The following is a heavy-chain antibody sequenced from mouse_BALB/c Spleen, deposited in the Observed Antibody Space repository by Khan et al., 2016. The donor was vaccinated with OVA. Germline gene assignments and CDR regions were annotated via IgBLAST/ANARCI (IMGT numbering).Heavy chain of an antibody. CDR2: IYPGSDST. Sequence: QVQLQQPGPELVKPGASVKMSCKASGYTFTDYVMNWVKQRNGQGLEWIGQIYPGSDSTYYNEKFKGKATLTTDRSSNTAYMQLSNLTSEDSAVXVCARAGWDVFAYWGQGTLVTVSA. J-gene: IGHJ3*01. CDR3: ARAGWDVFAY. CDR1: GYTFTDYV. D-gene: IGHD4-1*01. V-gene: IGHV1-77*01.